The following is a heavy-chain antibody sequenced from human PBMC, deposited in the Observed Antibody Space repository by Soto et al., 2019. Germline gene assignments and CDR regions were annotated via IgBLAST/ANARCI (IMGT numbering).Heavy chain of an antibody. Sequence: QGQLVQSGAEVEKPGASVKVSCKASGDTFSTYYMHWVRQAPGQGLEWMGIINPGGGSTNYAQKFQGRVTMTRDTSTSTVYMELTSLTSEDAAVYYCARALTRNAWVFAYWGQGTLVTVSS. D-gene: IGHD2-2*01. J-gene: IGHJ4*02. CDR3: ARALTRNAWVFAY. V-gene: IGHV1-46*01. CDR1: GDTFSTYY. CDR2: INPGGGST.